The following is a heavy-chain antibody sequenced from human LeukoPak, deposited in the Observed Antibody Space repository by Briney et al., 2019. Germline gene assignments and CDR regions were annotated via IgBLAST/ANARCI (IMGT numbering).Heavy chain of an antibody. D-gene: IGHD3-22*01. V-gene: IGHV3-7*04. CDR3: ARHGTDDYDSSGYLRP. Sequence: GESLRLSCAASGFTFSRCWMSWVRQAPGRGLEWVANIKEGGSAKYYVDSVKGRFTISRDNAKNSLDLQMNSLRAEDTAVYYCARHGTDDYDSSGYLRPWGQGTLVT. CDR2: IKEGGSAK. J-gene: IGHJ5*02. CDR1: GFTFSRCW.